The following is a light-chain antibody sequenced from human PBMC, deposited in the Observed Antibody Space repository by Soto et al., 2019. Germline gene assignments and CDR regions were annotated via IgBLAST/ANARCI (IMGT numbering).Light chain of an antibody. CDR3: SSHTSSNTRI. V-gene: IGLV2-14*03. CDR1: SSDIGAYDY. CDR2: EVS. Sequence: QSALPQPASVSGSPGQSIAISCTGTSSDIGAYDYVSWYQQHPDKAPKLMIYEVSNRPSGVSNRFSGSKSVNTATLTISGPQAEDEADYYCSSHTSSNTRIFGTGTKVTVL. J-gene: IGLJ1*01.